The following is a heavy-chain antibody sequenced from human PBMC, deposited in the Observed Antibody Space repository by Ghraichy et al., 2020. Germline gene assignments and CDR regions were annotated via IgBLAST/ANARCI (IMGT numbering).Heavy chain of an antibody. D-gene: IGHD6-13*01. J-gene: IGHJ6*02. CDR1: GFTFSSYW. V-gene: IGHV3-74*01. Sequence: GESLNISCAASGFTFSSYWMHWVRQAPGKGLVWVSRINSDGSSTSYADSVKGRFTISRDNAKNTLYLQMNSLRAEDTAVYYCARGLYSSSWYGYYYYYGMDVWGQGTTVTVSS. CDR3: ARGLYSSSWYGYYYYYGMDV. CDR2: INSDGSST.